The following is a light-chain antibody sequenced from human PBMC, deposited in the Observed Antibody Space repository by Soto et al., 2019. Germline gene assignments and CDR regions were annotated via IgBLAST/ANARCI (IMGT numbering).Light chain of an antibody. J-gene: IGKJ3*01. V-gene: IGKV3-15*01. CDR3: QQYNKCPRT. CDR1: QSISSD. Sequence: QFQGTLSLSTGERASXSGRASQSISSDVAWYQQKPGHAPRLLIYGASTTATGIPGRFSGSGSGTEFTLTISSLQSEDFAVYNCQQYNKCPRTLGHGSKLDIK. CDR2: GAS.